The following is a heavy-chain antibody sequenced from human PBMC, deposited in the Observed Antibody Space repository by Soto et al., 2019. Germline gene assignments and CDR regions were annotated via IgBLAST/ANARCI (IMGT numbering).Heavy chain of an antibody. D-gene: IGHD6-13*01. V-gene: IGHV3-74*01. CDR3: AREGLDTAGFFDV. CDR2: IEGDGSST. CDR1: GFTFSSYW. J-gene: IGHJ3*01. Sequence: LRLSCAASGFTFSSYWMHWVRQAPGRGLEWVSRIEGDGSSTTSADSVKGRFTVSRDDARNTLYLQMSSLRADDTAIYYCAREGLDTAGFFDVWGQGTMVTVSS.